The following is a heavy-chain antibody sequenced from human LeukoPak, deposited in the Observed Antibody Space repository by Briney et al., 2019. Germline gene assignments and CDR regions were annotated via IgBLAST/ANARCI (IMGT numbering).Heavy chain of an antibody. V-gene: IGHV3-30*18. J-gene: IGHJ4*02. CDR2: ISFVGSNK. CDR3: AKKSDYVWGSCFDY. Sequence: GGSLRLFCAASGFTFSSYGMRWVRQAPGKGLEWVSVISFVGSNKYSADSVKGRFTISRDNSKNTLYLQMYRLRAEGTTAVYCAKKSDYVWGSCFDYWGQGTLVTVSS. D-gene: IGHD3-16*01. CDR1: GFTFSSYG.